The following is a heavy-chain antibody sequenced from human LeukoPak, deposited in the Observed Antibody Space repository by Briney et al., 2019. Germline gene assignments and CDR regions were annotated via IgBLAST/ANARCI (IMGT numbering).Heavy chain of an antibody. J-gene: IGHJ4*02. Sequence: SETLSLTCAVYGGSFSGYYWSWIRQPPWKGLEWIGEINHSGSTNYNPSLKSRVAISVDTSKNQFSLKLSSVTAADTAVYYCARAKNIVVLVAATEFDYWGQGTLVTVSS. V-gene: IGHV4-34*01. CDR2: INHSGST. D-gene: IGHD2-15*01. CDR1: GGSFSGYY. CDR3: ARAKNIVVLVAATEFDY.